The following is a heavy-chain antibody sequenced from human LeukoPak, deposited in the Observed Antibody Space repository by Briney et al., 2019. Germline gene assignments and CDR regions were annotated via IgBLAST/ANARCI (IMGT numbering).Heavy chain of an antibody. V-gene: IGHV4-34*01. J-gene: IGHJ4*02. D-gene: IGHD1-7*01. CDR2: INHSGST. CDR1: GGSFSGYY. Sequence: PSETQSLTCAVYGGSFSGYYWSWIRQPPGKGLEWIGEINHSGSTNYNPSLKSRVTISVDTSKNQFSLKLSSVTAADTAVYYCARGVRWNYVFDYWGQGTLVTVSS. CDR3: ARGVRWNYVFDY.